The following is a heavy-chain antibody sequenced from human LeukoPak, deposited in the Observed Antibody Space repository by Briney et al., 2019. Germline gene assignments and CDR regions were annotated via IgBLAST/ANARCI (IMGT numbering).Heavy chain of an antibody. Sequence: GGSLRLSCAASGFTFSSYEMNWVRQAPGKGLEWVSYISSSSSTIYYADSVKGRFTTSRDNAKNSLYLQMNSLRAEDTAVYYCARDVGYVWGSYRSVGDAFDIWGQGTMVTVSS. D-gene: IGHD3-16*02. CDR1: GFTFSSYE. J-gene: IGHJ3*02. CDR3: ARDVGYVWGSYRSVGDAFDI. V-gene: IGHV3-48*01. CDR2: ISSSSSTI.